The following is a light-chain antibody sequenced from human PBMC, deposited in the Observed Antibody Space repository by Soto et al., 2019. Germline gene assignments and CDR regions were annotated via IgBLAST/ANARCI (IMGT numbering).Light chain of an antibody. CDR1: SSDVGGYNY. CDR3: SSYTSSSPLL. J-gene: IGLJ2*01. V-gene: IGLV2-14*01. Sequence: QSALTQPASVSGSPGQSITISCTGTSSDVGGYNYVYWYQQHPGKAPKLMIYAVSNRPSGVSNRFSGSKSGNTASLTISGLQAEDEADYYCSSYTSSSPLLFGGGTKLTVL. CDR2: AVS.